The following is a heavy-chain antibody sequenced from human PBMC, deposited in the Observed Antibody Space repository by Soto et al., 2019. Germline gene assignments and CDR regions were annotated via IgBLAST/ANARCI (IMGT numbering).Heavy chain of an antibody. D-gene: IGHD1-1*01. CDR1: GYIFTDYY. CDR3: ARDNDPDQYYHGMDV. CDR2: INCNNGYT. Sequence: QVHLVQSGAEVKKPGASVKVSCEASGYIFTDYYIHWVRQAPGQGLEWLGWINCNNGYTNYAQKFQRRVTMTRDTSNTTAYMELSSLRPDDTAVYYCARDNDPDQYYHGMDVWGQGTTV. J-gene: IGHJ6*02. V-gene: IGHV1-2*02.